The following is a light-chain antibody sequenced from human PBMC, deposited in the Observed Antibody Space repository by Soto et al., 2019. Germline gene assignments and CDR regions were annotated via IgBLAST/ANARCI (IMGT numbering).Light chain of an antibody. CDR2: DAS. Sequence: EIVLTQSPATLSLSPGERATLSCRASQSVSSYLAWYQQKPGQAPRLLIYDASNRATGIPARFSGSGSGTDFTLSISSLEPEDFAVYYSQQRSNRPPYTFGHGTKLQI. V-gene: IGKV3-11*01. CDR1: QSVSSY. CDR3: QQRSNRPPYT. J-gene: IGKJ2*01.